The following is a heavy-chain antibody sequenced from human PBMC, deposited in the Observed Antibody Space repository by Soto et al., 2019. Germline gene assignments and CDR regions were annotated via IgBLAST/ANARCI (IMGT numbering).Heavy chain of an antibody. D-gene: IGHD2-15*01. V-gene: IGHV4-30-4*01. J-gene: IGHJ6*02. CDR3: ARDLRRGGIYYYYYYGMDV. CDR1: GGSISSGDYY. CDR2: IYYSGST. Sequence: PSETLSLTXTVSGGSISSGDYYWSWIRQPPGKGLEWIGYIYYSGSTYYNPSLKSRVTISVDTSKNQFSLKLSSVTAADTAVYYCARDLRRGGIYYYYYYGMDVWGQGTTVTVSS.